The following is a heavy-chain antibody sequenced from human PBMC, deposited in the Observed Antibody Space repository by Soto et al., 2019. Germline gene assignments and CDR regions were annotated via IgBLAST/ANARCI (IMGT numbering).Heavy chain of an antibody. CDR3: AKGPRSASGYYYMDV. Sequence: GGSLRLSCAASGFTLGTYDMHWVRQGTGKGLEWVAALSYAGDTYYPGSVKGRFTVSRESAKNSLYLQMNSLTAGDTAVYYCAKGPRSASGYYYMDVWGKGTTVTVSS. V-gene: IGHV3-13*01. J-gene: IGHJ6*03. CDR1: GFTLGTYD. CDR2: LSYAGDT. D-gene: IGHD3-10*01.